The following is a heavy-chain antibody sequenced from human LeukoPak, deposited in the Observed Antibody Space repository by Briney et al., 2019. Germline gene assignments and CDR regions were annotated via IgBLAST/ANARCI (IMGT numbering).Heavy chain of an antibody. V-gene: IGHV5-51*01. CDR2: IYPGDSHT. Sequence: GESLKISCKASGYTFTSYWIGWVRQMPGKGLEWMGIIYPGDSHTTYSPSFQGQVTISADKSISTVYLHWSSLKASDTAMYYCARLGPDSGLRDWGQGTLVTVSS. J-gene: IGHJ4*02. CDR3: ARLGPDSGLRD. D-gene: IGHD6-19*01. CDR1: GYTFTSYW.